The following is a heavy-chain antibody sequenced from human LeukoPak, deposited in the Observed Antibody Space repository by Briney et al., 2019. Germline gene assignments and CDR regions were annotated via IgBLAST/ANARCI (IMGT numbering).Heavy chain of an antibody. CDR2: VNLQGST. V-gene: IGHV4-4*02. Sequence: PSETLSLTCGVSGGSITNTNYWTWVRPPPGKGLEWIGEVNLQGSTNYNPSLMGRVAMSVDTSENHISLQLTSVTAADTAVYYCAREGGPYRPLDYSGQGTLVTVSS. CDR1: GGSITNTNY. J-gene: IGHJ4*02. CDR3: AREGGPYRPLDY.